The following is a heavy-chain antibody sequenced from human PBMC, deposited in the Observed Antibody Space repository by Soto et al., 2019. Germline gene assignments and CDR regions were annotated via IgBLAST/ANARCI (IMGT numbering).Heavy chain of an antibody. V-gene: IGHV3-30-3*01. J-gene: IGHJ6*02. CDR1: GFTFSSYA. CDR3: TKARLWGGDGYNSYYYNAMDV. Sequence: GGSLRLSCAASGFTFSSYAMHWVRQAPGKGLEWVAVISHDGSNKYYADSVKGRFTISRDNSKNTLYLQMNSLRPEDTALYYCTKARLWGGDGYNSYYYNAMDVWGQGTTVTVSS. CDR2: ISHDGSNK. D-gene: IGHD3-16*01.